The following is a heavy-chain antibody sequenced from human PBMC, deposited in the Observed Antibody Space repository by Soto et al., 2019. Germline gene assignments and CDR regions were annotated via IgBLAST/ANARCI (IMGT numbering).Heavy chain of an antibody. Sequence: QVSLKESGPVLVKPTETLTLTCTVSGFSLTNARMVVTWIRQPPGKALEWLAHIFSNDEKLYSTSLQSRLTISKDTSKRQVVLTLTNVHPVDTATYCCARIDRHWNEERGLGLDVWGQGTTVTVSS. CDR2: IFSNDEK. J-gene: IGHJ6*02. CDR1: GFSLTNARMV. V-gene: IGHV2-26*01. D-gene: IGHD1-1*01. CDR3: ARIDRHWNEERGLGLDV.